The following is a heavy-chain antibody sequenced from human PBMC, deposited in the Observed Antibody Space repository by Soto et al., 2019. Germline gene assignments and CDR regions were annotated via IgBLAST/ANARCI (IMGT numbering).Heavy chain of an antibody. V-gene: IGHV4-59*08. CDR2: IYYSGST. D-gene: IGHD3-22*01. J-gene: IGHJ6*03. Sequence: SETLSLTGAVSVGSISSYYWCWIRQPPGKGLEWIGYIYYSGSTNYNPSLKSRVTISVDTSKNQFSLKLSSVTAADTAVYYCARVRSGYRDYYYYYMDVWGKGTTVTVSS. CDR3: ARVRSGYRDYYYYYMDV. CDR1: VGSISSYY.